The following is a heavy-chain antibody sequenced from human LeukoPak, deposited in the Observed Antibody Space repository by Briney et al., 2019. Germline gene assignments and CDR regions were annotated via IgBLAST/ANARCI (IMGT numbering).Heavy chain of an antibody. CDR1: GFTFSTYA. CDR3: SRDPRYSSAWYLGA. J-gene: IGHJ5*02. Sequence: GGSLRLSCAASGFTFSTYAMHWVRQAPGKGLEWVGFIRNKAYGGTTEYAASVKGRFTISRDDSKSIAYLHMNSLKTEDTAVYYCSRDPRYSSAWYLGAWGQGTLVTVSS. D-gene: IGHD6-19*01. V-gene: IGHV3-49*04. CDR2: IRNKAYGGTT.